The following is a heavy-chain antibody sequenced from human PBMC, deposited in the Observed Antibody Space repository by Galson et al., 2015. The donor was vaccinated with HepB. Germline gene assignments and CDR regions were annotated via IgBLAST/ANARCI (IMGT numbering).Heavy chain of an antibody. CDR2: IIPIFGTA. CDR1: GGTFSSYA. Sequence: SVKVSCKASGGTFSSYAISWVRQAPGQGLEWMGGIIPIFGTANYAQKFQGRVTITADESTSTAYMELSSLRSEDTAVYYCARDIFLDSSSWYDAFDIWGQGTMVTVSS. V-gene: IGHV1-69*13. J-gene: IGHJ3*02. D-gene: IGHD6-13*01. CDR3: ARDIFLDSSSWYDAFDI.